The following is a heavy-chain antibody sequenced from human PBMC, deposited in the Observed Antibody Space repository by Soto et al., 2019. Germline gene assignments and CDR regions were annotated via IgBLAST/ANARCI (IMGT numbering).Heavy chain of an antibody. CDR3: AKAYFVWSSEQPYYFDY. V-gene: IGHV3-23*01. CDR2: ISGSGGRS. Sequence: EVQLLDSGGGLVQPGGSLRLSCAASGFTFSYYAMTWVRQGPGKGLEWVSGISGSGGRSYYADSVKGRFTISRDNSKRTLYLQINSLRAEDSAVYYCAKAYFVWSSEQPYYFDYWGQGTLVTVSS. J-gene: IGHJ4*02. D-gene: IGHD3-16*01. CDR1: GFTFSYYA.